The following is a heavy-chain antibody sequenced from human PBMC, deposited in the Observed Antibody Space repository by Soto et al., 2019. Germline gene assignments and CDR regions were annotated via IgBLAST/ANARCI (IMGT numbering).Heavy chain of an antibody. V-gene: IGHV6-1*01. CDR1: GYSVSSNSAA. CDR2: TYYRSKWYN. D-gene: IGHD6-13*01. J-gene: IGHJ6*02. Sequence: SQTLSLTCAISGYSVSSNSAAWNWIRQSPSRGLEWLGRTYYRSKWYNDYAVSVKSRITINPDTSKNQFSLQLNSVTPEDTAVYYCARELRQLVGGGCYYYYGMDVWGQGTTVTVSS. CDR3: ARELRQLVGGGCYYYYGMDV.